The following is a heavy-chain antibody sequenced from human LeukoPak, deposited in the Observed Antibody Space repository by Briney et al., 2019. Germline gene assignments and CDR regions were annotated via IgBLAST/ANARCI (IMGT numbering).Heavy chain of an antibody. J-gene: IGHJ4*02. CDR3: ASVDYYGSGNYYNDVDY. CDR1: GFTFSSYE. Sequence: PGGSLRLSCAASGFTFSSYEMNWVRQAPGKGLEWVSYISSSGGTIYYADSVKGRFTISRDNAKNSLYLQMNSLRAEDTALYYCASVDYYGSGNYYNDVDYWGQGTLVTVAS. CDR2: ISSSGGTI. V-gene: IGHV3-48*03. D-gene: IGHD3-10*01.